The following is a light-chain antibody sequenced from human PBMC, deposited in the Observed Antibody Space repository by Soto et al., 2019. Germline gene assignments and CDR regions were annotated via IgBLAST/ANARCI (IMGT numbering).Light chain of an antibody. J-gene: IGLJ2*01. CDR2: SDS. Sequence: QLVLSQPPSASGTPGQRVTISCSGTRSNIAGNAVNWYQQLPGTAPKLLIFSDSQRPSGVPDRFSASKYGTSASLAISGLQADDEALYHCAVWDDILNRPVFGGGTQLTVL. CDR3: AVWDDILNRPV. CDR1: RSNIAGNA. V-gene: IGLV1-44*01.